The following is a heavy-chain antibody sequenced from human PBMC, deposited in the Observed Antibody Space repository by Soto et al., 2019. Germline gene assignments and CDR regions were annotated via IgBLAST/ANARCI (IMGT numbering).Heavy chain of an antibody. CDR2: ISSSSYI. Sequence: PGGSLRLSCAASGFTFSSYSMNWVRQAPGKGLEWVSSISSSSYIYYADSVKGRFTISRDNAKNSLYLQMNSLRAEDTAVYYCARGLYSEGIQLWPEYYYYGMDVWGQGTTVTVSS. CDR1: GFTFSSYS. J-gene: IGHJ6*02. CDR3: ARGLYSEGIQLWPEYYYYGMDV. V-gene: IGHV3-21*01. D-gene: IGHD5-18*01.